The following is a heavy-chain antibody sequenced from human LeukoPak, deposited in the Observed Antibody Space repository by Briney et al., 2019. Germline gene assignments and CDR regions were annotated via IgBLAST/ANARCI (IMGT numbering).Heavy chain of an antibody. V-gene: IGHV4-30-2*03. CDR3: ARQYGNSWSGLSY. J-gene: IGHJ4*02. CDR2: IYYSGST. Sequence: PSETLSLTCAVSGGSISSGGYSWSWIRQPPGKGLEWIGYIYYSGSTYYNPSLKSRVTISVDTSKSQFSLKLRSVTDADTAVYYCARQYGNSWSGLSYWGQGTLVTVSS. CDR1: GGSISSGGYS. D-gene: IGHD6-13*01.